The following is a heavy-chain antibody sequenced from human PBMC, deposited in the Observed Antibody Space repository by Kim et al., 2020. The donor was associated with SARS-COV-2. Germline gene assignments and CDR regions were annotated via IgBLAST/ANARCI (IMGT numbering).Heavy chain of an antibody. CDR1: GFTFSSYS. V-gene: IGHV3-21*01. CDR2: ISSSSSYI. Sequence: GGSLRLSCAASGFTFSSYSMNWVRQAPGKGLEWVSSISSSSSYIYYADSVKGRFTISRDNAKNSLYLQMNSLRAEDTAVYYCARGIAAAVYYFDYWGQGTLVTVSS. D-gene: IGHD6-13*01. CDR3: ARGIAAAVYYFDY. J-gene: IGHJ4*02.